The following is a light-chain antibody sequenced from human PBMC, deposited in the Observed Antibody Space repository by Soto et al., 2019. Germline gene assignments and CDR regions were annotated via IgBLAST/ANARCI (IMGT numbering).Light chain of an antibody. Sequence: QSVLTQPASVSGSPGQSITISCTGTSSDVGAYNYDSWYQQYPGEAPKVIIYDVSHRPAGVSNRFSGSKSGNTASLTISGLQTQDEADYYCRSYSSATIYVFGTGTMVTVL. CDR3: RSYSSATIYV. CDR2: DVS. J-gene: IGLJ1*01. V-gene: IGLV2-14*01. CDR1: SSDVGAYNY.